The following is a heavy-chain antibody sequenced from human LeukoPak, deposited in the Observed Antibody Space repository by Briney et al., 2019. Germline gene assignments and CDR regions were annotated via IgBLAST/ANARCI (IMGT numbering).Heavy chain of an antibody. D-gene: IGHD5-24*01. CDR1: GGSISSSSYY. J-gene: IGHJ4*02. CDR2: IYYSGST. V-gene: IGHV4-39*07. CDR3: ASSRDGYNMGMDYFDY. Sequence: SETLSLTCTVSGGSISSSSYYWGWIRQPPGKGLEWIGSIYYSGSTYYNPSLKSRFTISVDTSKNQFSLKLSSVTAADTAVYYCASSRDGYNMGMDYFDYWGQGTLVTVSS.